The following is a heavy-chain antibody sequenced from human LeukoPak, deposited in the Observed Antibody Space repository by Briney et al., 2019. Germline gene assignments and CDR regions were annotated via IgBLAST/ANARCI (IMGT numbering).Heavy chain of an antibody. CDR1: GGSINGYY. D-gene: IGHD4-23*01. V-gene: IGHV4-59*12. J-gene: IGHJ4*02. CDR2: VYHSGST. CDR3: ARESSTVVTPGFDY. Sequence: PSETMSLTCTVSGGSINGYYWSWIRQPAGKGLEWIGYVYHSGSTNYNPSLKSRVTMSVDTSKNQFSLKLSSVTAADTAVYYCARESSTVVTPGFDYWGQGTLVTVSS.